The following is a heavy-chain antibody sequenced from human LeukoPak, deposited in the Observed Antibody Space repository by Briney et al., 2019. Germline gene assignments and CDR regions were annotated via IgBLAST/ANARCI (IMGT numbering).Heavy chain of an antibody. J-gene: IGHJ5*02. CDR1: GGSFSGYH. D-gene: IGHD2-2*01. CDR3: ARGRYCSSTSCSPRFDP. Sequence: SETLSLTCAVYGGSFSGYHWSWIRQPPGKGLEWIGEINHSGSTNYNPSIKSRVTISVDTSKNQFSLKLSSVTAADTAVYYCARGRYCSSTSCSPRFDPWGQGTLVTVSS. V-gene: IGHV4-34*01. CDR2: INHSGST.